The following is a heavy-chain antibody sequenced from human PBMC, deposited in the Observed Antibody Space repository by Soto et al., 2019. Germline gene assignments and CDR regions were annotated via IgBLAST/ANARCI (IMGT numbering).Heavy chain of an antibody. Sequence: SETLSLTCTVSGGSVGSGSYYWSWIRQPPGKGLEWIGYIYYSGSTNYNPSLKSRVTISVDTSKNQFSLKLSSVTAADTAVYYCARGIRWFDPWGQGTLVTVSS. CDR2: IYYSGST. J-gene: IGHJ5*02. CDR1: GGSVGSGSYY. CDR3: ARGIRWFDP. V-gene: IGHV4-61*01. D-gene: IGHD2-21*01.